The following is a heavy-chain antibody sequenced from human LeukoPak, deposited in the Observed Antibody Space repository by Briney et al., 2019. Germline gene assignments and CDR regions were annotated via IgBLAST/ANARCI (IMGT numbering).Heavy chain of an antibody. J-gene: IGHJ4*02. Sequence: QPGGSLRLSCAASGFTFSSYAMNWVRQAPGKGLEWVSAISGSGGSTYYAASMKGRFTISRDNSNNTVYLQMNSLRAEDTAVYYCAKDRRYNGYDFDYWGQGTLVTVSS. CDR1: GFTFSSYA. CDR2: ISGSGGST. V-gene: IGHV3-23*01. CDR3: AKDRRYNGYDFDY. D-gene: IGHD5-12*01.